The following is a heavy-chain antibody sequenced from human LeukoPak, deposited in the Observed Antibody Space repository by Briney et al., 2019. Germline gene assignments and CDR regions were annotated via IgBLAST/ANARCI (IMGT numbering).Heavy chain of an antibody. V-gene: IGHV1-58*02. J-gene: IGHJ5*02. CDR2: IVVGSGNT. D-gene: IGHD1-1*01. Sequence: ASGKVSCKGSGFTFTSSDMQWVRQGRGQGREWIGGIVVGSGNTNYAQKVQERVTITRDMSTSTAYMEVSSLRSEDTAVYYCAADTTGTTWYNWFDPWGQGTLVTVSS. CDR3: AADTTGTTWYNWFDP. CDR1: GFTFTSSD.